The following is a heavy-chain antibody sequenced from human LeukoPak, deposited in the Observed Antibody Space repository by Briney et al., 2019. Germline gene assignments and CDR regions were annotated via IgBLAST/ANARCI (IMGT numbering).Heavy chain of an antibody. CDR1: GYTFTGYY. D-gene: IGHD3-10*01. J-gene: IGHJ5*02. CDR2: INPNSGGT. CDR3: ARVTMVPDKGFDP. V-gene: IGHV1-2*02. Sequence: ASVKVSCKASGYTFTGYYMHWVRQAPGQGLEWMGWINPNSGGTNYAQKFQGRVTMTRDTSISTAYMELSRLRSDDTAVYYCARVTMVPDKGFDPWGQGTLVTVSS.